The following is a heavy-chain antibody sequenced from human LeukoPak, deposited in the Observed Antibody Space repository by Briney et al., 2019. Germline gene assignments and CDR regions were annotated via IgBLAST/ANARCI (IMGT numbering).Heavy chain of an antibody. D-gene: IGHD2-15*01. Sequence: SQTLSLTCAISGVSVSSNSAAWNWIRQSPSRGLEWLGRTYYRSKWYNDYAVSVKSRITINPDTSNNQFSLQLNSVTPEDTAVYYCARESCDIEGYNWFDPWGQGTLVAVSS. CDR2: TYYRSKWYN. CDR3: ARESCDIEGYNWFDP. V-gene: IGHV6-1*01. J-gene: IGHJ5*02. CDR1: GVSVSSNSAA.